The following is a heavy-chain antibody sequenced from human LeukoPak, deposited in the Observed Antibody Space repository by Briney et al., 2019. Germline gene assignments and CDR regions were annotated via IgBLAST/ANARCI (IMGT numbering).Heavy chain of an antibody. D-gene: IGHD3-22*01. CDR2: INYSGST. Sequence: PSETLSLTCTVFGDSIIYSTYYWGWIRQPPGKGLDWIGVINYSGSTYYNPSLRSRVTISVDTSKNQFSLKLNSVTASDTAVYYCARGYDFWGQGTLVTVSS. CDR3: ARGYDF. V-gene: IGHV4-39*01. CDR1: GDSIIYSTYY. J-gene: IGHJ4*02.